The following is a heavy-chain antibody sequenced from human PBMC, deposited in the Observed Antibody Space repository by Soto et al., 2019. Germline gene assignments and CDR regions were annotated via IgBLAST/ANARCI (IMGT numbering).Heavy chain of an antibody. CDR2: INAGNGNT. CDR1: GYTFTDYY. Sequence: ASVKVSCKASGYTFTDYYMHWVRQAPGQRLEWMGWINAGNGNTKYSQKFQGRVTITRDTSASTAYMELSSLRSEDTAVYYCGSSRITMVPYGMDVGGKGTTVTVSS. V-gene: IGHV1-3*01. D-gene: IGHD3-10*01. J-gene: IGHJ6*04. CDR3: GSSRITMVPYGMDV.